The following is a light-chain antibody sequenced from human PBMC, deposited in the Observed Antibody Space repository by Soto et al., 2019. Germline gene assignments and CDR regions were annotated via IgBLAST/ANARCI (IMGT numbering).Light chain of an antibody. CDR1: SSDVGGYNY. J-gene: IGLJ2*01. CDR2: DVN. V-gene: IGLV2-11*01. CDR3: CSYAGDYTLI. Sequence: QAVVTQPRSVSGSPGQSVTISCTGTSSDVGGYNYVSWYQHHPDKAPKVMIYDVNKRLSGVPDRFSGSKSGNTASLTISGLQAEDEADYYCCSYAGDYTLIFGGGTKLTVL.